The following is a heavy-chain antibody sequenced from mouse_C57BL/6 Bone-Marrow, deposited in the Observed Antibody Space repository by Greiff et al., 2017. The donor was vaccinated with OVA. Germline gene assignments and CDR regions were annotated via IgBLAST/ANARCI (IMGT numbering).Heavy chain of an antibody. CDR3: ARNKKEDYFDY. V-gene: IGHV2-2*01. CDR1: GFSLTSYG. CDR2: IWSGGST. Sequence: QVQLQQSGPGLVQPSQSLSITCTVSGFSLTSYGVHWVRQSPGKGLEWLGVIWSGGSTDYNAAFISRLSISKDNSKSQVFFKKNSLQADDTAIYYWARNKKEDYFDYWGQGTTLTVSS. J-gene: IGHJ2*01.